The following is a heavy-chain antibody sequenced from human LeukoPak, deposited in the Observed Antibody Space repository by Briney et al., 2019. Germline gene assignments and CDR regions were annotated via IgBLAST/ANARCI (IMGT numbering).Heavy chain of an antibody. CDR1: GFTFDDHD. D-gene: IGHD1-26*01. CDR3: ARGKMGGATAGGGLDY. V-gene: IGHV3-20*04. CDR2: INWNGGST. J-gene: IGHJ4*02. Sequence: RSGGSLRLSCVASGFTFDDHDMSWVRQAPGKGLEWVSNINWNGGSTGYADSVKGRFTISRDNAKNSLYLQMNSLRAEDTAFYYWARGKMGGATAGGGLDYWGREPLVTVPS.